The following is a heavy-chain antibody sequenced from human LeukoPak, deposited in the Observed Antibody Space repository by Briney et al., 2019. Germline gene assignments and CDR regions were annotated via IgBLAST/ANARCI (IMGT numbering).Heavy chain of an antibody. V-gene: IGHV1-69-2*01. CDR3: ATRGYSGYDVDY. J-gene: IGHJ4*02. CDR2: VDPEDGET. Sequence: AASVKVSCKVSGYTFTDYYMHWVQQAPGKGLEWMGLVDPEDGETIYAEKLQGRVTITSETSKDTAYMELSSLRSEDTAVYYCATRGYSGYDVDYWGQGTLVTVSS. D-gene: IGHD5-12*01. CDR1: GYTFTDYY.